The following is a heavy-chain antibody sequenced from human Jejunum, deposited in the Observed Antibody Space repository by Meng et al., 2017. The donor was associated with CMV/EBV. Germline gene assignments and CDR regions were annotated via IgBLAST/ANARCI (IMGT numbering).Heavy chain of an antibody. CDR2: ISVTGGTT. Sequence: LCCAASGFTLRTYNMGWVRQAPGRGLEWVSMISVTGGTTFYADSVRGRFTTSRDNSNNTLYLQMNSLRAEDTALYYCARVKVQQWFDPWGRGTLVTVSS. CDR3: ARVKVQQWFDP. D-gene: IGHD6-13*01. V-gene: IGHV3-23*01. CDR1: GFTLRTYN. J-gene: IGHJ5*02.